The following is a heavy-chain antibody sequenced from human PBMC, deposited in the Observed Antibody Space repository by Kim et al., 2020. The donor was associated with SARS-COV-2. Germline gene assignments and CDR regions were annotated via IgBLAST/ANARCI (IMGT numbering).Heavy chain of an antibody. CDR2: ISYDGSNK. CDR1: GFTFSSYA. V-gene: IGHV3-30*04. CDR3: ARDRSFSEGYSSSWPDHTTYYYYYGMDV. J-gene: IGHJ6*02. Sequence: GGSLRLSCAASGFTFSSYAMHWVRQAPGKGLEWVAVISYDGSNKYYADSVKGRFTISRDNSKNTLYLQMNSLRAEDTAVYYCARDRSFSEGYSSSWPDHTTYYYYYGMDVWGQGTTVTVSS. D-gene: IGHD6-13*01.